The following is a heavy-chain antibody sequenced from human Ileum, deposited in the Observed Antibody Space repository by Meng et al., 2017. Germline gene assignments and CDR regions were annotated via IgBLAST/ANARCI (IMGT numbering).Heavy chain of an antibody. V-gene: IGHV4-34*01. J-gene: IGHJ1*01. CDR2: INHSGST. Sequence: QGELQEWGAGLLKPSESLSLTCAVYGGSFSGYYWSWIRQPPGKGLEWIGEINHSGSTNYNPSLKSRVTISVDTSKNQFSLKLSSVTAADTAVYYCARGRYGDSRRGGYFQHWGQGTLVTVFS. CDR1: GGSFSGYY. D-gene: IGHD4-17*01. CDR3: ARGRYGDSRRGGYFQH.